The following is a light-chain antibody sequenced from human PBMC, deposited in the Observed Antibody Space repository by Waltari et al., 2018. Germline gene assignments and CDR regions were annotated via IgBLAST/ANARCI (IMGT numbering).Light chain of an antibody. CDR2: QDS. V-gene: IGLV3-1*01. J-gene: IGLJ2*01. Sequence: SYELPQPPSVSVSPGQTASFTCSGAKLRDQYVSWYKQNPGQSHVLVIYQDSKRPSGIPGRFSSSNSGNTATLTISGTQAMDEADYYCQAWDSSTEVVFGGGTKLTVL. CDR1: KLRDQY. CDR3: QAWDSSTEVV.